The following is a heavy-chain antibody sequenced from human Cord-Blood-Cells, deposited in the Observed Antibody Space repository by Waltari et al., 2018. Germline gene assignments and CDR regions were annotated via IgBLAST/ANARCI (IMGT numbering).Heavy chain of an antibody. D-gene: IGHD3-9*01. Sequence: QVQLVQSGAEVKKPGASVKVSCRASGYTFTGYYMPWLRQDPAQGLEWMGWINPNSGGTNYAQKFQGRVTMTRDTSISTAYMELSRLRSDDTAVYYCARDLLRYFDWLLYAFDIWGQGTMVTVSS. J-gene: IGHJ3*02. CDR1: GYTFTGYY. CDR2: INPNSGGT. CDR3: ARDLLRYFDWLLYAFDI. V-gene: IGHV1-2*02.